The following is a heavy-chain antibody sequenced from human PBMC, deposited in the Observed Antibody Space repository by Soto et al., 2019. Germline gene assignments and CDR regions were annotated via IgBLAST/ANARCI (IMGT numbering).Heavy chain of an antibody. CDR2: ISSSSSYI. CDR1: GFTFSSYS. CDR3: ARALLSDYGDYEGYFDY. J-gene: IGHJ4*02. D-gene: IGHD4-17*01. V-gene: IGHV3-21*01. Sequence: EVQLVESGGGLVKPGGSLRLSCAASGFTFSSYSMNWVRQAPGKGLEWVSSISSSSSYIYYADSVKGRFTISRDNAKNSLYLQMNSLRAEDTAVYYCARALLSDYGDYEGYFDYWGQGTLVTVSS.